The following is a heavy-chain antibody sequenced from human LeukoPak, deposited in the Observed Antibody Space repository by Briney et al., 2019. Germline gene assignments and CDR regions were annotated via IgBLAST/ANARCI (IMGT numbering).Heavy chain of an antibody. CDR2: ISSSGDNT. D-gene: IGHD1-14*01. CDR1: GFTFRSYS. V-gene: IGHV3-64*01. CDR3: AKPARTDYADY. Sequence: PGGSLRLSCAASGFTFRSYSMHWVRQAPGKGLEYVSAISSSGDNTYYANSVKGRFTISRDNSKNTLYLQMGSLRAEDMAVYYCAKPARTDYADYWGQGTLVTVSS. J-gene: IGHJ4*02.